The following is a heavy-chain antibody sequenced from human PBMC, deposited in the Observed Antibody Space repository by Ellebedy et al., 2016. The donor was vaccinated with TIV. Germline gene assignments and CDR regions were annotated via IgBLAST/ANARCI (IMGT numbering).Heavy chain of an antibody. CDR1: GFTFSSYG. CDR3: ARDLKGLETRDAFDI. CDR2: ISYDGSNK. J-gene: IGHJ3*02. V-gene: IGHV3-30*03. Sequence: GGSLRLSXAASGFTFSSYGMHWVRQAPGKGLEWVAVISYDGSNKYYADSVKGRFTISRDNSKNTLYLQMNSLRAEDTAVYYCARDLKGLETRDAFDIWGQGTMVTVSS.